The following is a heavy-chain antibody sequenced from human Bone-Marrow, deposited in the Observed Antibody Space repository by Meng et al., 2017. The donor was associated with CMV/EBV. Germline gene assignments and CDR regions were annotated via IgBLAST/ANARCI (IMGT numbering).Heavy chain of an antibody. V-gene: IGHV4-39*01. CDR1: GGSISSSSYY. Sequence: SETLSLTCTVSGGSISSSSYYWGWIRQPPGKGLEWIGSIYYSGSTYYNPSLKSRVTISVDTSKNQFSLKLSSVTAADTAVYYCAGAYDFWSGPLANWFDPCGQGTLVTASS. D-gene: IGHD3-3*01. CDR3: AGAYDFWSGPLANWFDP. CDR2: IYYSGST. J-gene: IGHJ5*02.